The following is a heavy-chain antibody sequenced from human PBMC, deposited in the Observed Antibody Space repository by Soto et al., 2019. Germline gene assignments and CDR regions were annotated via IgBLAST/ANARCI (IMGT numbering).Heavy chain of an antibody. Sequence: EVQLVESGGGLVQPGGSLRLSCAASGFTFSSYSINWVRQAPGKGLEWVSYISSSSSTIYYADSVKGRFTISRDNAKNSLYLQMNSLRDADTAVYYCASCLPYYYGMDVWGQGTTVTVSS. J-gene: IGHJ6*02. CDR2: ISSSSSTI. V-gene: IGHV3-48*02. CDR3: ASCLPYYYGMDV. CDR1: GFTFSSYS.